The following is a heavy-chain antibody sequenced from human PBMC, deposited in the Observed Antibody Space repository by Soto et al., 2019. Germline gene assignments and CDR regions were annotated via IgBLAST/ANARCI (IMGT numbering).Heavy chain of an antibody. CDR3: ARRYGGTFDY. CDR1: GGSISSSNW. J-gene: IGHJ4*02. V-gene: IGHV4-4*02. Sequence: SETLSLTCAVSGGSISSSNWWSWVRQPPGKGLEWIGEIYHSGSTNYNPSLKSRVTISVDTSKNQFSLKLSSVTAADTAVYYCARRYGGTFDYWGQGTLVTISS. D-gene: IGHD2-15*01. CDR2: IYHSGST.